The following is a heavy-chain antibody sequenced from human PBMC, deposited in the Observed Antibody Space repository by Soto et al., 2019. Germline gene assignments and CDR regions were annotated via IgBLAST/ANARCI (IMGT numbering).Heavy chain of an antibody. Sequence: ASVKVSCKASGYTFTSYYMHWVRQAPGQGLEWMGIINPSGGSTSYAQKFQGRVTMTRDTSTSTVYMELSSLRSEDTAVYYCARGPSVILTGYYDVVLGNYGMDVWGQGTTVTVSS. V-gene: IGHV1-46*01. CDR1: GYTFTSYY. CDR3: ARGPSVILTGYYDVVLGNYGMDV. D-gene: IGHD3-9*01. J-gene: IGHJ6*02. CDR2: INPSGGST.